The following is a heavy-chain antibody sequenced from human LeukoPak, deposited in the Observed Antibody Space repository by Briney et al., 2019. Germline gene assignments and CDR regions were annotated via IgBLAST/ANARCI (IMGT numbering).Heavy chain of an antibody. D-gene: IGHD2-2*03. V-gene: IGHV4-4*07. Sequence: SETLSLTCTVSGGSISSYYWSWIRQPAGKGLEWIGLIYTSGSTDYNPSLKSRVTMSVDTSKNQFSLKLSSVTAADTAVYYCARGNNAWIFDYWGQGTLVTVSS. CDR3: ARGNNAWIFDY. J-gene: IGHJ4*02. CDR1: GGSISSYY. CDR2: IYTSGST.